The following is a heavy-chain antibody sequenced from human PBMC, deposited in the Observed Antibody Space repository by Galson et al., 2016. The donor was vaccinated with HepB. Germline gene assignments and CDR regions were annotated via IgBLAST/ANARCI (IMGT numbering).Heavy chain of an antibody. CDR2: IRGSGATT. V-gene: IGHV3-23*01. D-gene: IGHD6-19*01. CDR3: AKDSWYSSGWF. CDR1: GFTFSNYA. J-gene: IGHJ4*02. Sequence: LRLSCAVSGFTFSNYAMTWVRQAPGKGLECVSFIRGSGATTDYADSVKGRFTISRDNSKNTLYLQMNSLRADDTAVYYCAKDSWYSSGWFGGQGTLVTVSS.